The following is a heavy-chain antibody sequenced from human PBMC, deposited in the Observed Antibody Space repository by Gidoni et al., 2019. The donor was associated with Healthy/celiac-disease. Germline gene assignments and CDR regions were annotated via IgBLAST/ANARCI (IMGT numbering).Heavy chain of an antibody. CDR1: GGTFSSYA. D-gene: IGHD5-18*01. V-gene: IGHV1-69*01. J-gene: IGHJ6*02. Sequence: QVQLVQSGAEVQKPGSSVKVSCKASGGTFSSYAISGVRQAPGQGLEWMGGIIPIFGTANYAQKFQGRVTITADESTSTAYMELSSLRSEDTAVYYCARVPPGYSYAHYYYGMDVWGQGTTVTVSS. CDR3: ARVPPGYSYAHYYYGMDV. CDR2: IIPIFGTA.